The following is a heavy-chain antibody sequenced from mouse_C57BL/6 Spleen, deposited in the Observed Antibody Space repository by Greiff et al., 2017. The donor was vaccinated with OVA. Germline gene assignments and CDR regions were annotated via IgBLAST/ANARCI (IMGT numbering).Heavy chain of an antibody. CDR1: GFSLSTFGMG. D-gene: IGHD2-3*01. Sequence: QVTLKGSGPGILQPSQTLSLTCSFSGFSLSTFGMGVGWIRQPSGKGLEWLARIWWDDDKYYNPAPKSRLTISKATSKNQVYLKLANVDTAHISTYYCARTEGHYDGNFYYYAMDYWGQGTSVTVSS. CDR3: ARTEGHYDGNFYYYAMDY. V-gene: IGHV8-8*01. CDR2: IWWDDDK. J-gene: IGHJ4*01.